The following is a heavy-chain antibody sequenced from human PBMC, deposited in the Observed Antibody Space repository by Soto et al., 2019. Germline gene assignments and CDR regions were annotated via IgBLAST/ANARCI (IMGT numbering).Heavy chain of an antibody. Sequence: QVQLVQSGAEVKKPGSSVKVSCKASGGTFSSYAISWVRQAPGQGLEWMGGIIPIFGTANYAQKFQGRVTITADEATSTAYMELSSLRSEDTAVYYCARCSGGSCYSTYYYYGMDVWGQGTTVTVSS. J-gene: IGHJ6*02. V-gene: IGHV1-69*01. D-gene: IGHD2-15*01. CDR1: GGTFSSYA. CDR3: ARCSGGSCYSTYYYYGMDV. CDR2: IIPIFGTA.